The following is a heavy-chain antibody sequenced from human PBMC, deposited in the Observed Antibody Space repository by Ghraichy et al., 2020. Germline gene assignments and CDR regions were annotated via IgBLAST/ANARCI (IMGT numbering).Heavy chain of an antibody. CDR1: GGSFSGYY. D-gene: IGHD6-6*01. J-gene: IGHJ4*02. CDR3: ARGSAARTMGGPVYY. Sequence: SETLSLTCAVYGGSFSGYYWSWIRQPPGKGLEWIGEINHSGSTNYNPSLKSRVTISVDTSKNQFSLKLSSVTAADTAVYYCARGSAARTMGGPVYYWGQGTLVTVSS. CDR2: INHSGST. V-gene: IGHV4-34*01.